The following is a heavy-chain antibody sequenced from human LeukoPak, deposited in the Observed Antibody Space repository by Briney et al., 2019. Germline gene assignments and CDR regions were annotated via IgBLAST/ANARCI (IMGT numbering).Heavy chain of an antibody. CDR1: GGSISSYY. Sequence: SETLSLTCTVSGGSISSYYWSWIRQPPGKGLEWIGYIYYSGSTNYNPSLKSRVTISVDTSKNQFSLKLSSVTAADTAVYYCARGDYDFWSGYYNPNWFDPWGQGTLVTVSS. D-gene: IGHD3-3*01. CDR2: IYYSGST. J-gene: IGHJ5*02. CDR3: ARGDYDFWSGYYNPNWFDP. V-gene: IGHV4-59*01.